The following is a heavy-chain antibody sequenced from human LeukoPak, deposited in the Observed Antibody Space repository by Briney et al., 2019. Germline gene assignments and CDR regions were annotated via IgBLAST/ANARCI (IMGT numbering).Heavy chain of an antibody. CDR3: ARARIGHDWFDP. V-gene: IGHV1-18*01. Sequence: ASVKVSCKASGYTFTSYGISWLRQAPRQRLEWMGWISAYNGNTNYAQKLQGRVTMTTDTSTSTAYMELRSLRSDDTAVYYCARARIGHDWFDPWGEGTLVTVSS. CDR2: ISAYNGNT. CDR1: GYTFTSYG. D-gene: IGHD2-15*01. J-gene: IGHJ5*02.